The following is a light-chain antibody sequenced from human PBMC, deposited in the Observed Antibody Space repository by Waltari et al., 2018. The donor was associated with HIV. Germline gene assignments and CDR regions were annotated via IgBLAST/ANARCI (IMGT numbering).Light chain of an antibody. V-gene: IGLV1-44*01. CDR1: SSNIGSNS. Sequence: QSVLTQPPSASGTPGQRVTIPCSGGSSNIGSNSVPWSQQLPGTAPRLLLYSTNQRPSRVPDRFSGSKSGTSASLAISGLQSEDEADYYCATWDDTLNGVIFGGGTKLTVL. J-gene: IGLJ2*01. CDR2: STN. CDR3: ATWDDTLNGVI.